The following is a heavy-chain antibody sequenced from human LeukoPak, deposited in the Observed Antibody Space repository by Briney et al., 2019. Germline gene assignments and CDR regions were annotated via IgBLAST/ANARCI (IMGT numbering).Heavy chain of an antibody. D-gene: IGHD3-10*01. J-gene: IGHJ5*02. CDR3: ARGSTNWFDP. Sequence: SQTLSLTCTVSGGSISNYYLSWIRQPPGKGLEWIGYIYYSGSVNYNPSLKSRLTISVDTSKNQCSLKLSSVTAADTAVYYCARGSTNWFDPWGQGTLVTVSS. CDR2: IYYSGSV. CDR1: GGSISNYY. V-gene: IGHV4-59*01.